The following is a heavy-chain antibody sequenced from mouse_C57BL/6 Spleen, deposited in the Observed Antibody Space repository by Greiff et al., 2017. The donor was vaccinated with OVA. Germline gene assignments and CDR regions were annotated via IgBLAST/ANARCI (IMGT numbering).Heavy chain of an antibody. CDR2: ISSGSSTI. J-gene: IGHJ1*03. V-gene: IGHV5-17*01. CDR3: ARETGQGYFDV. CDR1: GFTFSDYG. Sequence: DVMLVESGGGLVKPGGSLKLSCAASGFTFSDYGMHWVRQAPEKGLEWVAYISSGSSTIYYADTVKGRFTISRDNAKNTLFLQMTSLRSEDTAMYYCARETGQGYFDVWGTGTTVTVSS. D-gene: IGHD4-1*01.